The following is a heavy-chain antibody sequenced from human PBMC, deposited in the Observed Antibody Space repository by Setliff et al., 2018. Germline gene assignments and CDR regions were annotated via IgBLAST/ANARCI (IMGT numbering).Heavy chain of an antibody. CDR3: ARDTLALGDITLFDY. CDR1: GFTFTDYL. J-gene: IGHJ4*02. Sequence: ASVKVSCKASGFTFTDYLMNWMRQAPEQGLEWMGRINLNTGNIFYAQEFQGRVTLTRDTSISTAYMELTGLEYDDTAIYYCARDTLALGDITLFDYWGREPWSPSPQ. D-gene: IGHD3-16*01. V-gene: IGHV1-2*02. CDR2: INLNTGNI.